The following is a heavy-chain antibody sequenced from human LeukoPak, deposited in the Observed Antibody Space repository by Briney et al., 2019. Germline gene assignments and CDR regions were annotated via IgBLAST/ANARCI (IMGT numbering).Heavy chain of an antibody. V-gene: IGHV4-34*01. CDR3: ARGRHDITMIVVVMTSVSYYLDV. D-gene: IGHD3-22*01. Sequence: KPSETLSLTCAVYGGSFSGYPWTWIRQSPGKGLEWIGDINPSGSTYYNPSLKSRLTISVDTSKNQFSLKLRSVTAADTAVYYCARGRHDITMIVVVMTSVSYYLDVWGKGTTVTVS. CDR2: INPSGST. J-gene: IGHJ6*03. CDR1: GGSFSGYP.